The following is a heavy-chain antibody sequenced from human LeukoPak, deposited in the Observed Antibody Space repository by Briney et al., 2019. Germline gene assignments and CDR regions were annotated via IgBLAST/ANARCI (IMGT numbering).Heavy chain of an antibody. CDR3: AKDSSGGWYGGVDY. CDR1: GFTFSSYG. Sequence: GGSLRLSCAASGFTFSSYGMHWVRQAPGKGLEWVAVISYDGSNKYYADSVKGRFTISRDNSKNTLYLQMNSLRAEDTAVYYCAKDSSGGWYGGVDYWGQGTLVTVSS. D-gene: IGHD6-19*01. J-gene: IGHJ4*02. CDR2: ISYDGSNK. V-gene: IGHV3-30*18.